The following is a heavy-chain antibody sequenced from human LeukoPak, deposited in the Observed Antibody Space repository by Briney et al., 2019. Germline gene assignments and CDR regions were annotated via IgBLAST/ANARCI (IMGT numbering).Heavy chain of an antibody. CDR2: IYTSGST. CDR1: GGSISSYY. J-gene: IGHJ4*02. D-gene: IGHD6-6*01. CDR3: ARLYSSSSSFDY. Sequence: SDTLSLTCTVSGGSISSYYWSWIRQPPGKGLEWIGYIYTSGSTTYNPSLKSRVTISVDTSKNQFSLKPYSVTAADTAVYYCARLYSSSSSFDYWGQGTLVTVSS. V-gene: IGHV4-4*09.